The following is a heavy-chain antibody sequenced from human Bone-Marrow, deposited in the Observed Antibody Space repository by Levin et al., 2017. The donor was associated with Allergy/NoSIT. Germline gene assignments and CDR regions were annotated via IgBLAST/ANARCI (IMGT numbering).Heavy chain of an antibody. J-gene: IGHJ5*02. CDR1: GGSISSSSYY. CDR3: ARRVFGACSGGSCPILNWFDP. Sequence: PSETLSLTCTVSGGSISSSSYYWGWIRQPPGKGLEWIGSIYYSGSTYYNPSLKSRVTISVDTSKNQFSLKLSSVTAADTAVYYCARRVFGACSGGSCPILNWFDPWGQGTLVTVSS. D-gene: IGHD2-15*01. CDR2: IYYSGST. V-gene: IGHV4-39*01.